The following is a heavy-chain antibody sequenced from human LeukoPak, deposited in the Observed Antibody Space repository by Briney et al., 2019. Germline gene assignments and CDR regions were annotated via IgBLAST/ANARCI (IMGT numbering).Heavy chain of an antibody. CDR1: GGSFSGYY. J-gene: IGHJ5*02. V-gene: IGHV4-34*01. Sequence: SETLSLTCAVYGGSFSGYYWRWIRQPPGKWLEWIGEINHSGSTNYNPSLKSRVTISVDTSKNQFSLKLSSVTAADTAVYYCARGKTYYYDSSGYYPGYNWFDPWGQGTLVTVSS. CDR2: INHSGST. CDR3: ARGKTYYYDSSGYYPGYNWFDP. D-gene: IGHD3-22*01.